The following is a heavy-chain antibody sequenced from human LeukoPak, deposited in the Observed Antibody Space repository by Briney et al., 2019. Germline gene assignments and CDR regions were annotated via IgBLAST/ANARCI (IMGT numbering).Heavy chain of an antibody. CDR3: AREEVRSTGRFDN. J-gene: IGHJ4*02. V-gene: IGHV1-2*02. D-gene: IGHD2-2*01. CDR2: IIPNRGGT. Sequence: GASVKVSCKASGYTFSDYSIHWVRQAPGQGLEWMGWIIPNRGGTHYAQDFQGRVSMTRDTSSSTAYMELSRLRSDDTAVYYCAREEVRSTGRFDNWGPATLVSVSS. CDR1: GYTFSDYS.